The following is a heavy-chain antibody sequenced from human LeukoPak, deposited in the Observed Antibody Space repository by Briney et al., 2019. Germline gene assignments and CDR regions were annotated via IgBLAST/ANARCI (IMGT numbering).Heavy chain of an antibody. V-gene: IGHV1-2*02. D-gene: IGHD3-16*01. CDR1: GYTFIDYY. CDR3: ARSVPGDTADY. CDR2: ISPYSGGT. J-gene: IGHJ4*02. Sequence: ASVKVSCKASGYTFIDYYIHWVRQAPGQGLEWMGWISPYSGGTNYAQKFQGRVTMTRDTSISTAYMELSRLRSDDTAVYYCARSVPGDTADYWGQGTLVTVSS.